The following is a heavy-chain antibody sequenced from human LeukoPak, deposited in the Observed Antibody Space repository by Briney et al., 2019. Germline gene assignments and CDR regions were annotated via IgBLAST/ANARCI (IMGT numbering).Heavy chain of an antibody. D-gene: IGHD1-26*01. CDR1: GYTFTSYG. J-gene: IGHJ4*02. V-gene: IGHV1-18*01. Sequence: ASVKVSCKASGYTFTSYGISWVRQAPGQGLEWMGWISAYNGNTNYAQKLQGRVTMTTDTSTSTAYMELRSLRSDDTAVYYCALVGATGSRVEYYFDYWGQGTLVTVSS. CDR2: ISAYNGNT. CDR3: ALVGATGSRVEYYFDY.